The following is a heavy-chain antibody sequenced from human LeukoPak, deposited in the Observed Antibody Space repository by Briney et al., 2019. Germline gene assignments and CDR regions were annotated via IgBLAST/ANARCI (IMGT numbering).Heavy chain of an antibody. Sequence: GGTLRLSCAASGFTFSSHAMSWIRQAPGKGLEWVSSISRSGESTFYADSVRGRLTISRDNSKNTVSLQMNSLRAEDTAVYYCAKFSNRVVIKGAFPYSDYWGQGTLVTVSS. CDR1: GFTFSSHA. D-gene: IGHD3-3*01. CDR2: ISRSGEST. CDR3: AKFSNRVVIKGAFPYSDY. V-gene: IGHV3-23*01. J-gene: IGHJ4*02.